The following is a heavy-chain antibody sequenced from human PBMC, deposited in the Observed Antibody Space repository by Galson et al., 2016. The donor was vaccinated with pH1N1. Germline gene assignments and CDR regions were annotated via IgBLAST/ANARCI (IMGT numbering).Heavy chain of an antibody. CDR1: GSRFDDYG. V-gene: IGHV3-20*04. CDR2: INWNGGRA. J-gene: IGHJ3*02. D-gene: IGHD6-13*01. Sequence: SLRLSCAASGSRFDDYGMSWVRQPPGKGLEWVSNINWNGGRAGYADSVKGRFTISRDNAKSSLYLEMNSLRAEDTALYYCARVSGEYSSSQVDVLDIWGQGTMVTVSS. CDR3: ARVSGEYSSSQVDVLDI.